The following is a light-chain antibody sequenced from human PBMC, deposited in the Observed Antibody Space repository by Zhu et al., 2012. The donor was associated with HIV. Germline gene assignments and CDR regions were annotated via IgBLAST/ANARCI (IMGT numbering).Light chain of an antibody. Sequence: EVVLTQSPATLSLSPGERATLSCRASQSIRSYLAWYQQKPGQAPRLLIYDASNRATGIPARFSGSGSGRDFTLTISSLEPEDFAVYYCQQRSNWPTFGGGTTVEIK. CDR1: QSIRSY. CDR3: QQRSNWPT. V-gene: IGKV3-11*02. J-gene: IGKJ4*01. CDR2: DAS.